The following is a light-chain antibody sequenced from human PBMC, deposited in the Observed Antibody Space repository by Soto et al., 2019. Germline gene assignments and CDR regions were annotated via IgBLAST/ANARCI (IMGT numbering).Light chain of an antibody. J-gene: IGKJ2*01. CDR1: QSVLYSSNNKNY. CDR3: QQYYSIPPT. V-gene: IGKV4-1*01. Sequence: DIVMTQSPDSLAVSLGERATINCKSSQSVLYSSNNKNYLAWYQQKPVQPPKLLIYWASTRESGVPDRFSGNGSGTDFTLTISSLQAEDVAVYYCQQYYSIPPTFGQGTKLEIK. CDR2: WAS.